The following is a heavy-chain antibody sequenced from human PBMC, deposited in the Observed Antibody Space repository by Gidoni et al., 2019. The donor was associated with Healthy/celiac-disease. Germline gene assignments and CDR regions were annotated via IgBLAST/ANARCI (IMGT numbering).Heavy chain of an antibody. CDR3: ARHPKTLTTFHAFDI. CDR2: IYYSGST. Sequence: QLQLQESGPGLVKPSETLSLTCTVSGGSISSSSYYWGWIRQPPGKGLEWIGSIYYSGSTYYNPSLKSRVTISVDTSKNQFSLKLSSVTAADTAVYYCARHPKTLTTFHAFDIWGQGTMVTVSS. CDR1: GGSISSSSYY. D-gene: IGHD4-17*01. J-gene: IGHJ3*02. V-gene: IGHV4-39*01.